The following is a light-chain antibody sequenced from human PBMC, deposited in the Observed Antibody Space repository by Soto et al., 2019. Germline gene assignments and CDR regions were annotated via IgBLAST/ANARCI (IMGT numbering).Light chain of an antibody. CDR2: DVS. CDR1: SSDVGGYNY. J-gene: IGLJ2*01. CDR3: SSYTSSSTQVG. V-gene: IGLV2-14*01. Sequence: QSALTQPASVSGSPGQSITISCTGTSSDVGGYNYVSWYQQHPGKAPKLMIYDVSNRPSGVSKRFSGSKSGNTASLTIAGRQAEDEADYYRSSYTSSSTQVGFGGGTKLTVL.